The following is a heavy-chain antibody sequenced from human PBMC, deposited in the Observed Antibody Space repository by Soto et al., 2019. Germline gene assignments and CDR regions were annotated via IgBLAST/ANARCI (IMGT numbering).Heavy chain of an antibody. CDR1: GGSISSYY. V-gene: IGHV4-59*12. CDR2: IYYSGST. J-gene: IGHJ6*02. CDR3: ARDSGYYGSGSRYSRPYYYYGMDV. Sequence: SETLSLTCTVSGGSISSYYWSWIRQPPGKGLEWIGYIYYSGSTNYNPSLKSRVTISVDTSKNQFSLKLSSVTAADTAVYYCARDSGYYGSGSRYSRPYYYYGMDVWGQGTTVTVSS. D-gene: IGHD3-10*01.